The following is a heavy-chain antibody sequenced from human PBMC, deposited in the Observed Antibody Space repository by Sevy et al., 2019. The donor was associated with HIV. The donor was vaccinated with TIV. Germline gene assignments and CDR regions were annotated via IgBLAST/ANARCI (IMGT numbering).Heavy chain of an antibody. V-gene: IGHV3-21*01. D-gene: IGHD3-22*01. J-gene: IGHJ6*02. Sequence: GGSLRLSCAASGFTFSNYNMTWVRQAPGKGLEWVSFISSSSGSIYYADSLMGRFTISRDNAKNSLYLQMNSLRAEDTAVYYCARDRDTIVKNKYYYYGMDVWGQGTTVIVSS. CDR1: GFTFSNYN. CDR2: ISSSSGSI. CDR3: ARDRDTIVKNKYYYYGMDV.